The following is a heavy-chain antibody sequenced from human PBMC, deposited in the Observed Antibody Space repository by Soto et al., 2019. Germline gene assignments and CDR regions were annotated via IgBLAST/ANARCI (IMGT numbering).Heavy chain of an antibody. CDR2: VYHTGST. Sequence: QVQLKQSGPRLARPSGTLSLTCVVSGGSISSTNWWTWVRQTPGKGLEWIGEVYHTGSTKYNPSLKKRVTISVDKSNNQFSLNLKSVTAADTAVYYCATLPPRIVVVVLPIPSWGQGTLVTVSS. CDR3: ATLPPRIVVVVLPIPS. V-gene: IGHV4-4*02. CDR1: GGSISSTNW. J-gene: IGHJ4*02. D-gene: IGHD2-15*01.